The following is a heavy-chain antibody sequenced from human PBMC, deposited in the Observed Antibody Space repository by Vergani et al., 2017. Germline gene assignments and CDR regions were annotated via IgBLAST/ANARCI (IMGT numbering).Heavy chain of an antibody. CDR3: ARGAYDILTGYYHYYYYYGMDV. Sequence: EVQLVESGGGLVKPGGSLRLSCAASGFTFSSYSMNWVRQAPGKGLEWVSSISSSSSYIYYADSVKGRFTISRDNAKNSLYLQMNSLRAEDTAVYYCARGAYDILTGYYHYYYYYGMDVWGQXP. J-gene: IGHJ6*02. CDR1: GFTFSSYS. D-gene: IGHD3-9*01. CDR2: ISSSSSYI. V-gene: IGHV3-21*01.